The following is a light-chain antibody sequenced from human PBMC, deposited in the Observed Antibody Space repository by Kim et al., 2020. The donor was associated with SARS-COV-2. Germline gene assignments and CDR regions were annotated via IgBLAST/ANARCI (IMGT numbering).Light chain of an antibody. Sequence: DIQMTQSPSSLAASIGDRVAITCRASERIKEFLNWYQQKPGKAPKLLISGASSLQSGVPSRFSGSGSGTDFTITISSLQPEDFATYYCQQSYGTPTTFGQGTKLEI. CDR2: GAS. CDR1: ERIKEF. CDR3: QQSYGTPTT. J-gene: IGKJ2*01. V-gene: IGKV1-39*01.